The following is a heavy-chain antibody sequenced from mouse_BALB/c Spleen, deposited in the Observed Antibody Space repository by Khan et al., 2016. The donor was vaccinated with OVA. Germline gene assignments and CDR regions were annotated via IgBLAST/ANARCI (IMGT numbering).Heavy chain of an antibody. Sequence: EVQLQESGPDLVEPGASVKISCKASGYTFTNYVMHWVKQKPGQGLEWIGYINPYNAGTRYNEKFKGKATLTSDISSTTAYMELSSLTSEDSSVYYCARGASSWDFSFPYWGQGTLVTVSA. CDR3: ARGASSWDFSFPY. V-gene: IGHV1S136*01. J-gene: IGHJ3*01. CDR2: INPYNAGT. D-gene: IGHD4-1*01. CDR1: GYTFTNYV.